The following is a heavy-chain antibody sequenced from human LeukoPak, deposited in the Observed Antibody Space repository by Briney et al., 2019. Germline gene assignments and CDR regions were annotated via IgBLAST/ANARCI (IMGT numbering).Heavy chain of an antibody. Sequence: SETLSLTCTVSGYSITSGYYWGWIRPPPGKGVEWIGYIHYSGSTNYNPSLKSRVTISVDTSKNQFSLKLSSVTAADTAVYYCARSSEGRYYYDSSGFSYYYYYMDVWGKGTTVTISS. CDR1: GYSITSGYY. CDR2: IHYSGST. V-gene: IGHV4-61*01. D-gene: IGHD3-22*01. J-gene: IGHJ6*03. CDR3: ARSSEGRYYYDSSGFSYYYYYMDV.